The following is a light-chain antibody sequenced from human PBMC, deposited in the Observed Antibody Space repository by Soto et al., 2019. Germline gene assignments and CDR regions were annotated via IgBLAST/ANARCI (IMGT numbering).Light chain of an antibody. CDR1: SSDVGDYNY. V-gene: IGLV2-14*01. CDR3: SSYTSSGTVV. Sequence: QSVLTQPASVSGSPGQSITISCTGTSSDVGDYNYVSWYQQHPDKAPKLMIYEVSNRPSGVSSRFSGSKSGNTASLTISGLQAEDEADYSCSSYTSSGTVVFGGGTKLTVL. J-gene: IGLJ2*01. CDR2: EVS.